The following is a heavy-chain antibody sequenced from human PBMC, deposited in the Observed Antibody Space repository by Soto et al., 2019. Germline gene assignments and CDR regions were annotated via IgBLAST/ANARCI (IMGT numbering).Heavy chain of an antibody. J-gene: IGHJ3*02. V-gene: IGHV3-30-3*01. D-gene: IGHD2-15*01. CDR3: VRETQIVMVVVPTPGSPGAFDM. Sequence: QMHLVESGGGLVQPGRSLRLSCAASGFSFRNYNLHWVRQAPGKGLEWVAVVSHDGVNKHYAESVKGRLSISRDSSRDTLYLQMNSLRPEDTAVYYCVRETQIVMVVVPTPGSPGAFDMWGQGTMVTVSS. CDR1: GFSFRNYN. CDR2: VSHDGVNK.